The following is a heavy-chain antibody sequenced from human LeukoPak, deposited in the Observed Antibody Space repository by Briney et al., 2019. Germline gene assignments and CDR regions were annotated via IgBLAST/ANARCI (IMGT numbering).Heavy chain of an antibody. CDR1: GFTFSSYA. CDR2: ISGSGGST. J-gene: IGHJ2*01. Sequence: GGSLRLSCAASGFTFSSYAMSWVRQAPGKGLEWVSAISGSGGSTYYADSVRGRFTISRDNSKNTLYLQMNSLRAEDTAVYYCAKAPRILRYFDLWGRGTLVTVSS. CDR3: AKAPRILRYFDL. V-gene: IGHV3-23*01.